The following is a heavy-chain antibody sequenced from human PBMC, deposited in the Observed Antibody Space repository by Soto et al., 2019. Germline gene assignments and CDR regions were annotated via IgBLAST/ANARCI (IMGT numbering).Heavy chain of an antibody. CDR1: GGTFSSYA. CDR2: IIPIFGTA. CDR3: ARVIIRVGTVINYYYYGMDV. J-gene: IGHJ6*02. V-gene: IGHV1-69*13. Sequence: SVKVSCKASGGTFSSYAISWVRQAPGQGLEWMGGIIPIFGTANYAQKFQGRVTITADESTSTAYMELSSLRSEDTAVYYCARVIIRVGTVINYYYYGMDVWGQGTTVTVSS. D-gene: IGHD3-3*01.